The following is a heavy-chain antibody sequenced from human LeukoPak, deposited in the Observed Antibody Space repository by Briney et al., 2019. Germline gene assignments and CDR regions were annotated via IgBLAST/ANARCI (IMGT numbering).Heavy chain of an antibody. CDR1: GFTFSSYW. CDR2: INSDGSST. V-gene: IGHV3-74*01. D-gene: IGHD2-2*02. CDR3: ARDTTIVVVPAAIGDFDY. Sequence: PGGSLRLFCAASGFTFSSYWVHWVRQAPGKGLVWVPRINSDGSSTSYADSVKGRFTISRDNAKNTLYLQMNSLRAEDTAVYYCARDTTIVVVPAAIGDFDYWGQGTLVTVSS. J-gene: IGHJ4*02.